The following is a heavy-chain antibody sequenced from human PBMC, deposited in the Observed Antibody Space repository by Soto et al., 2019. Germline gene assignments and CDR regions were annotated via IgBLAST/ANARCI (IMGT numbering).Heavy chain of an antibody. D-gene: IGHD6-13*01. J-gene: IGHJ4*01. Sequence: DVELSESGGGLVQPGGSLRLSCAASGFNFSSYAMSWVRRAPGKGLEWVSAISGSGGTSYFADSVRGRFTISRDNSKNTLYLRLSSLRVEDKDEYFCAKGRVSSWPIDYWGHGTLVTVSS. CDR1: GFNFSSYA. CDR2: ISGSGGTS. V-gene: IGHV3-23*01. CDR3: AKGRVSSWPIDY.